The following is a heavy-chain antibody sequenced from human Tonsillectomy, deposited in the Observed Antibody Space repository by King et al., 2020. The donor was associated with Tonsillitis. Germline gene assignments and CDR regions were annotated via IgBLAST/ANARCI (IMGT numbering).Heavy chain of an antibody. CDR3: ARRSRDGGSYFFDY. V-gene: IGHV1-18*01. CDR1: GYTFLSYG. Sequence: VQLVESGAEVKKPGASVKVSCNASGYTFLSYGISWVRQAPGQGLEWMVWIIAYNGNTNYAQKLQGRVTMTTDTSTSTAYMELRSLRSDDTAVYYCARRSRDGGSYFFDYWGQGTLVTVSS. J-gene: IGHJ4*02. CDR2: IIAYNGNT. D-gene: IGHD1-26*01.